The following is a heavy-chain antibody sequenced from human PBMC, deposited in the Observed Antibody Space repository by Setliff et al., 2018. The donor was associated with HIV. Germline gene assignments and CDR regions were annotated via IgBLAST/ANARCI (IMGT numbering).Heavy chain of an antibody. J-gene: IGHJ4*02. CDR2: INQNGREK. Sequence: PGGSLRLSCAASGFTSGFTFTNYWMSWVRQAPGKGLEWVANINQNGREKYYVDSVKGRFTISRDNAKDSLYLEMNSLKVEDTAVYYCARDATRGGDFDFWGQGTLVTVSS. V-gene: IGHV3-7*01. CDR3: ARDATRGGDFDF. D-gene: IGHD1-26*01. CDR1: GFTSGFTFTNYW.